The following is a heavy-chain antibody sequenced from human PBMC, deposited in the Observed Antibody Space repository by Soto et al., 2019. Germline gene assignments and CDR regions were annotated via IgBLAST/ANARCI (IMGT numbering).Heavy chain of an antibody. V-gene: IGHV1-69*18. J-gene: IGHJ3*02. CDR3: AIAGSREINRGALDI. CDR2: VIPIYGTP. CDR1: RGALSSYA. Sequence: QVQLVQSGAEVKQPGSSVKVSCKASRGALSSYAITWVRQAPGQGLDWMGRVIPIYGTPNYAQKFQGRLSLTVDASKSTAYLELSGLSSEDKAVYFCAIAGSREINRGALDIWGQWTMVTVSS.